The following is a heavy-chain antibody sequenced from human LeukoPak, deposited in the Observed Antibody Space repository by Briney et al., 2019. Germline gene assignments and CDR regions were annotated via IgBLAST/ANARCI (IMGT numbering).Heavy chain of an antibody. CDR2: ITRSSSAR. J-gene: IGHJ4*02. CDR3: ARANPRSIAAAGTLDY. V-gene: IGHV3-48*01. CDR1: GFTFSSYS. D-gene: IGHD6-13*01. Sequence: GGSLRLSCVASGFTFSSYSMNWVRQAPGKGLEWVSYITRSSSARYYADSVKGRFTISRDNSKNTLYLQMNSLRAEDTAVYYCARANPRSIAAAGTLDYWGQGTLVTVSS.